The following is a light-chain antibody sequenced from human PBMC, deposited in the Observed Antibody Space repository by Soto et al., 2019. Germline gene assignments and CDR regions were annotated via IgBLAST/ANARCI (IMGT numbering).Light chain of an antibody. Sequence: DIQMTQSPSSLSASVGDRVTITCRASQGIRHYLAWYQQKPGKVPKLLIYEASNLQSGVPSRFRGGGSGTEFTFTISSLQPEDVATYYCQNFDSAPQTLGQGTKVEIK. CDR1: QGIRHY. CDR2: EAS. V-gene: IGKV1-27*01. CDR3: QNFDSAPQT. J-gene: IGKJ1*01.